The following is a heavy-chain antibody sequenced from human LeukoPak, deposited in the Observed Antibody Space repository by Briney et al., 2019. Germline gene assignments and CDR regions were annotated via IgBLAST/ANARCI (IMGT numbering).Heavy chain of an antibody. Sequence: SETLSLTCAVSGYSISSGYYWGWIRQPPGKGLEWIGSIYYSGSTYYNPSLKSRVTISVDTSKNQFSLKLSSVTAADTAVYYCARQGSIWWYAWYFDLWGRGTLVTVSS. V-gene: IGHV4-38-2*01. CDR3: ARQGSIWWYAWYFDL. D-gene: IGHD2-15*01. CDR1: GYSISSGYY. J-gene: IGHJ2*01. CDR2: IYYSGST.